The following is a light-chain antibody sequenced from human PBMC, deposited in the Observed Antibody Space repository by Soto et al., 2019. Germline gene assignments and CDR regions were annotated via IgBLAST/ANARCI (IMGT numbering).Light chain of an antibody. CDR3: QHYGSSPT. Sequence: EIVLTQSPGTLSLSPGKRATLSCRASQSVSSSYLAWYQQKPGQAPRLLIYGASSRATGIPDRFSGSGSGTDFTLTISRLEPEDFAVYYCQHYGSSPTFGPGTKVDI. V-gene: IGKV3-20*01. CDR2: GAS. CDR1: QSVSSSY. J-gene: IGKJ3*01.